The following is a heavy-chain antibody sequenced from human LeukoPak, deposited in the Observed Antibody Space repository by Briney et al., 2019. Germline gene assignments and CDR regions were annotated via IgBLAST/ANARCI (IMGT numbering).Heavy chain of an antibody. J-gene: IGHJ4*02. CDR2: INSDGSST. Sequence: GGSLRLSCAASGFTFSSYWMHWVRQAPGEGLVWVSRINSDGSSTTYADPVKGRFTISRDNAKNTLYLQMNSLRAEDTAVYYCTRDLDYGYDYWGQGTLVTVSS. CDR1: GFTFSSYW. V-gene: IGHV3-74*01. CDR3: TRDLDYGYDY. D-gene: IGHD3-10*01.